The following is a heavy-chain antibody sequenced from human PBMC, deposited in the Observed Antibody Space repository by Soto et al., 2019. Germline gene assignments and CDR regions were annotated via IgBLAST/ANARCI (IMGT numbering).Heavy chain of an antibody. CDR3: AKAPSTLVNPGDAFDI. J-gene: IGHJ3*02. CDR1: GFTFSDYT. CDR2: ILSDYNT. Sequence: GGSLRLSCAASGFTFSDYTMSWVRQAPGKVLECISVILSDYNTYYAGSVKGRFTISRDNSKNTLYLQMNSLRAEDTAVYYCAKAPSTLVNPGDAFDIWGQGTMVTVSS. D-gene: IGHD2-2*01. V-gene: IGHV3-23*03.